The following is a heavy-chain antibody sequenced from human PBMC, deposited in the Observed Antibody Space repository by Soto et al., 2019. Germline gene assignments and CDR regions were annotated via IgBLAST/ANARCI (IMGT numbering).Heavy chain of an antibody. J-gene: IGHJ5*02. Sequence: PGGSLRLSCAASGFTFSNAWMSWVRQAPGKGLEWVGRIKSKTDGGTTDYAAPVKGRFTISRDDSKNTLYLQMNSLKTEDTAVYYCTTRGVLRFGDYVPDHWGQETLVTVSS. D-gene: IGHD3-16*01. CDR3: TTRGVLRFGDYVPDH. CDR1: GFTFSNAW. V-gene: IGHV3-15*01. CDR2: IKSKTDGGTT.